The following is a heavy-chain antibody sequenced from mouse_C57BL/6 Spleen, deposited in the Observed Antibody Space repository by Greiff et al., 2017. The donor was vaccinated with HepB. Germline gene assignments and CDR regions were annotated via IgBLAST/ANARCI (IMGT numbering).Heavy chain of an antibody. CDR1: GYTFTSYW. CDR3: ASRPRGAMDY. J-gene: IGHJ4*01. CDR2: IYPGSGSP. Sequence: VQLQQPGAELVKPGASVKMSCKASGYTFTSYWITWVKQRPGQGLEWIGDIYPGSGSPNYNEKFKSKATLTVDTSSSTAYMQLSSLTSEDSVVYYCASRPRGAMDYWGQGTSVTVSS. V-gene: IGHV1-55*01.